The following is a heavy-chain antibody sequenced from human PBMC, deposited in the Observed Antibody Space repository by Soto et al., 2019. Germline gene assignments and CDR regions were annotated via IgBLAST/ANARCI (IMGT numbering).Heavy chain of an antibody. D-gene: IGHD1-7*01. CDR1: GFTFISYD. Sequence: EVPLAESGGGMVQPGGSPRLSFVASGFTFISYDMHWVRQAPGKGLEYVSSISSNGGTTYYGNSVKGRFTISRDNSKNTVYLQMGSLRAEDMAVYYCVRRVSGNYDYWGQGSLVTVSS. CDR3: VRRVSGNYDY. J-gene: IGHJ4*02. V-gene: IGHV3-64*01. CDR2: ISSNGGTT.